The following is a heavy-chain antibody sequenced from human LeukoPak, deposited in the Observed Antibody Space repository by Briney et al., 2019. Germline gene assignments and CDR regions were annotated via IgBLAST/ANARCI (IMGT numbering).Heavy chain of an antibody. J-gene: IGHJ4*02. V-gene: IGHV4-38-2*02. CDR2: MYHSGST. CDR1: GYSISSGYY. CDR3: ARDAYSSSWRGPGFDC. Sequence: KPSETLSLTCTVSGYSISSGYYWGWIRQPPGKGLEWIGSMYHSGSTYYNPFLKSRVNISVDTSQNQFSLKLGSVTAADTAVYYCARDAYSSSWRGPGFDCWGQGILVTVSS. D-gene: IGHD6-13*01.